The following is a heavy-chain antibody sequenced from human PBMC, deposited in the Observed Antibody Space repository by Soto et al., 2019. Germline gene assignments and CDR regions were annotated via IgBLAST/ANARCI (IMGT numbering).Heavy chain of an antibody. J-gene: IGHJ6*02. CDR1: GGTFSSYT. V-gene: IGHV1-69*08. D-gene: IGHD5-18*01. CDR2: IIPILGIA. Sequence: QVQLVQSGAEVKKPGSSVKVSCKASGGTFSSYTISWVRQAPGQGLEWMGRIIPILGIANYAQKFQGRVTITADXXTXTXXMELRSLRSEDTAVYCCARDGGYGYGQYYYYGMDVWGQGTTVTVSS. CDR3: ARDGGYGYGQYYYYGMDV.